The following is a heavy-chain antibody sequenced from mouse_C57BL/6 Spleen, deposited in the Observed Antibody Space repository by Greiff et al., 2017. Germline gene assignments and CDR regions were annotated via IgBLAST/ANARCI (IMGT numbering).Heavy chain of an antibody. Sequence: QVQLKQSGAELVKPGASVKISCKASGYAFSSYWMNWVKQRPGKGLEWIGQIYPGDGDTNYNGKFKGKATLTADKSSSTAYMQLSSLTSEDSAVYLWARPETAQAPLGYWGQGTLVTVSA. D-gene: IGHD3-2*02. J-gene: IGHJ3*02. CDR1: GYAFSSYW. CDR3: ARPETAQAPLGY. V-gene: IGHV1-80*01. CDR2: IYPGDGDT.